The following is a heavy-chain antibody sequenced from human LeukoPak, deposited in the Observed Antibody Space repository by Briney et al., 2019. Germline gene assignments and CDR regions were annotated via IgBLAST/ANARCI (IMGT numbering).Heavy chain of an antibody. V-gene: IGHV3-33*01. CDR3: ARDKDYYDSSDYYDY. CDR2: IWYDGSNK. D-gene: IGHD3-22*01. CDR1: GFTFSSYG. J-gene: IGHJ4*02. Sequence: PGGSLRLSCAASGFTFSSYGMHWVRQAPGKGLEWVAVIWYDGSNKYYADSVKGRFTISRDNSKNTLYLQMNSLRAEDTAVYYCARDKDYYDSSDYYDYWGQGTLVTVSS.